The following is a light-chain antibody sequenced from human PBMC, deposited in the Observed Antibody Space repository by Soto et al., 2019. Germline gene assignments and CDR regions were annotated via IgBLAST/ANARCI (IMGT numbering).Light chain of an antibody. CDR1: SSDVVSFDV. CDR3: CSSAGTTCV. J-gene: IGLJ1*01. V-gene: IGLV2-23*01. Sequence: QSALTQPASVSGSPGQSITISCTGTSSDVVSFDVVSWYQQHPGKAPTLIIYAGNRRPSGVSTRFSGSQSDNTPSLTISGLQAEDEADYYCCSSAGTTCVCGSGTKVNVL. CDR2: AGN.